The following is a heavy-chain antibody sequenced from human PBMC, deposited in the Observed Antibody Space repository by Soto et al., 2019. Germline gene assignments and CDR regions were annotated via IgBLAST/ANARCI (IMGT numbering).Heavy chain of an antibody. CDR1: GGTSTRYA. V-gene: IGHV1-69*06. J-gene: IGHJ4*02. CDR3: TRGSEYDFWSGYL. Sequence: QERLVQSGAEVRKPGSSVKVSCKVTGGTSTRYAINWVRQAPGQGLEWMGGIVPMFGTSKYAQKFQGRVTITADTSTKIAYRELRSLISEDTAVYYCTRGSEYDFWSGYLWGQGTLVSVSS. D-gene: IGHD3-3*01. CDR2: IVPMFGTS.